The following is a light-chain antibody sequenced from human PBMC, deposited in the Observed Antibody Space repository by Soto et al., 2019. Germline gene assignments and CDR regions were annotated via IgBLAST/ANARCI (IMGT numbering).Light chain of an antibody. J-gene: IGKJ5*01. CDR1: QGINTY. V-gene: IGKV1-9*01. CDR2: AAS. Sequence: LSASVGDSVSITCRASQGINTYLAWYQQKPGKAPNLLIYAASTLQSGVPSRFSGSGSGTEFTLTISSLQPEDFATYYCQQLNDYPITFGQGTRLEIK. CDR3: QQLNDYPIT.